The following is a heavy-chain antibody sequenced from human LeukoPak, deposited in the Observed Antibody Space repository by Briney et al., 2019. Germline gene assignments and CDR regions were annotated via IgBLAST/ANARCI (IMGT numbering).Heavy chain of an antibody. CDR1: GVTVSSNY. CDR3: ARGSKVVVITLLDY. Sequence: GGSLRLSCAASGVTVSSNYMSWVRQAPGKGLEWVSVIYSGGSTYYADSVKGRFTISRDNSKNTLYLQINSLRAEDTAVYFCARGSKVVVITLLDYWGQGTLVTVSS. D-gene: IGHD3-22*01. J-gene: IGHJ4*02. CDR2: IYSGGST. V-gene: IGHV3-53*01.